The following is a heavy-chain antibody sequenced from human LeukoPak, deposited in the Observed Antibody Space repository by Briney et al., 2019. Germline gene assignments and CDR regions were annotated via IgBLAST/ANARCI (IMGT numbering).Heavy chain of an antibody. CDR1: GFTFINYA. CDR2: VSYDGTNE. CDR3: AGGMSGNYLFDN. D-gene: IGHD1-26*01. Sequence: PGGSLRLSCAASGFTFINYAIHWVRQAPGKGPEWVAVVSYDGTNEFYTDSVKGRFTISRDNSKNTLYLQMNSLTAEDTAVYYCAGGMSGNYLFDNWGQGTLVTVSS. V-gene: IGHV3-30-3*01. J-gene: IGHJ4*02.